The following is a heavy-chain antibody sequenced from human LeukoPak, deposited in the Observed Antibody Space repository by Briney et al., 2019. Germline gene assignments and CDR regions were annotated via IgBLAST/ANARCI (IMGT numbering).Heavy chain of an antibody. CDR1: GFTFSSYG. J-gene: IGHJ4*02. V-gene: IGHV3-30*02. D-gene: IGHD3-3*01. CDR3: AKGDSGVAHIQTPEFDY. CDR2: IRYDGSNK. Sequence: GGSLRLSCAASGFTFSSYGMHWVRQAPGKGLEWVAFIRYDGSNKYYADSVKGRFTISRDNSKNTLYLQMNSLRAEDTAVYYCAKGDSGVAHIQTPEFDYWGQGTLVTVSS.